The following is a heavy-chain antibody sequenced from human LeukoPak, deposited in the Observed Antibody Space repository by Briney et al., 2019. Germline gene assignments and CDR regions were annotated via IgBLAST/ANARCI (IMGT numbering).Heavy chain of an antibody. D-gene: IGHD2-2*02. Sequence: SETLSLTCTVSGGSISSYYWSWIRQPPGKGLEWIGYIYYSGSTNYNPSLKSRVTISVDTSKNQFSLKLSSVTAADTAVYYCARLDTEYWYFDLWGRGTLVTVSS. CDR2: IYYSGST. CDR3: ARLDTEYWYFDL. CDR1: GGSISSYY. V-gene: IGHV4-59*08. J-gene: IGHJ2*01.